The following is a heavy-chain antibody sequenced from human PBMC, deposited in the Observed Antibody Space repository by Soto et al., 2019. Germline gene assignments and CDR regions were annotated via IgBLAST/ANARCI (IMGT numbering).Heavy chain of an antibody. CDR2: INAGNGNT. CDR1: GYTFTSYA. Sequence: QVQLVQSGAEVKKPGASVKVSCKASGYTFTSYAMHWVRQAPGQRLEWMGWINAGNGNTKYSQKFQGRVTITRDTSASTAYMVLSSLRSEDTAVYYCARDLPPIDYRGQGTLVTVSS. J-gene: IGHJ4*02. V-gene: IGHV1-3*01. CDR3: ARDLPPIDY.